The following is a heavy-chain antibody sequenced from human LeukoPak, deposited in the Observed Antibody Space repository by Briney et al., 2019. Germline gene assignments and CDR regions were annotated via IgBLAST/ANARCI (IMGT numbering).Heavy chain of an antibody. CDR3: ARGSSGWPWYFDL. Sequence: PSETLSPTCTVSGGSISSTSYYWGWIRQPPGKGLEWIGSIYYRGSTYYNPSLKSRLTISVDTSKNQFSLSLSSVTAADTAVYYCARGSSGWPWYFDLWGRGTLVTVSS. J-gene: IGHJ2*01. D-gene: IGHD6-19*01. V-gene: IGHV4-39*01. CDR2: IYYRGST. CDR1: GGSISSTSYY.